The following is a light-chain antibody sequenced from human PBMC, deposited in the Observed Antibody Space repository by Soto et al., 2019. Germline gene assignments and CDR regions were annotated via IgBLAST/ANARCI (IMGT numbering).Light chain of an antibody. Sequence: EIVLTQSPATLSLSPGERATLSCGASQSVSSYLAWYQQKPGQPPRLLIYGAFNRAAGIPARFSGSGSGTDFTLTISSLEPEDSAVYYCQQRNIWPPVTFGQGTRLEI. V-gene: IGKV3-11*01. CDR3: QQRNIWPPVT. J-gene: IGKJ5*01. CDR1: QSVSSY. CDR2: GAF.